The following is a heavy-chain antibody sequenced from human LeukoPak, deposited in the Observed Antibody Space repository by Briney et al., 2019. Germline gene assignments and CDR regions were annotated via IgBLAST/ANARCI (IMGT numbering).Heavy chain of an antibody. CDR3: AQCSGGSCYHEYDY. V-gene: IGHV3-23*01. D-gene: IGHD2-15*01. CDR2: ISGSGGST. J-gene: IGHJ4*02. CDR1: GFTFSSYA. Sequence: PGGSLRLSCAASGFTFSSYAMHWVRQAPGKGLEWVAVISGSGGSTYYADSVKGRFTISRDNSKNTLYLQMNSLRAEDTAVYYCAQCSGGSCYHEYDYWGQGTLVTVSS.